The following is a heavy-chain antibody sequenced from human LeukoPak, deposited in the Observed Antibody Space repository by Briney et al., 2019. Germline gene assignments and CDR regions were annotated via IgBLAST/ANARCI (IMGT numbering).Heavy chain of an antibody. CDR3: ARDRYYYDSSGYTQLDY. D-gene: IGHD3-22*01. V-gene: IGHV4-4*07. J-gene: IGHJ4*02. CDR2: IYTSGST. CDR1: GGSISSYY. Sequence: SETLSLTCTVSGGSISSYYWSWIRQPAGKGLEWIGRIYTSGSTNYNPSLKSRVTMSVDTSKNQFSLKLSSVTAADTAVYYCARDRYYYDSSGYTQLDYWGQGTLVTVSS.